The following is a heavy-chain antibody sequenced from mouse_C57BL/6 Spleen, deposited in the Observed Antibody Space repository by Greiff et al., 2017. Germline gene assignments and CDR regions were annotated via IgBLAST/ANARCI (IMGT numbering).Heavy chain of an antibody. CDR3: ARGGYDVAWFAY. D-gene: IGHD2-2*01. V-gene: IGHV1-82*01. CDR1: GYAFSSSW. CDR2: IYPGDGDT. Sequence: VQLQQSGPELVKPGASVTISCKASGYAFSSSWMNWVKQRPGKGLEWIGRIYPGDGDTNYNGKFKGKATLTADKSSSTAYMQLSSLTSEDSAVYFCARGGYDVAWFAYWGEGTLVTVSA. J-gene: IGHJ3*01.